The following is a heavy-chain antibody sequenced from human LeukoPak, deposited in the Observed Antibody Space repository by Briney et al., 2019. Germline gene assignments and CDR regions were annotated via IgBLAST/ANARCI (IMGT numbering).Heavy chain of an antibody. CDR3: ARDSITMIVRDFDY. D-gene: IGHD3-22*01. J-gene: IGHJ4*02. V-gene: IGHV4-39*02. Sequence: PSETLSLTCTVSGGSISGSSYYWGWIRQPPGKGLEWIGSIYYSGSTYYNPSLKSRVTISVDTSKNQFSLKLSSVTAADTAVYYCARDSITMIVRDFDYRGQGTLVTVSS. CDR1: GGSISGSSYY. CDR2: IYYSGST.